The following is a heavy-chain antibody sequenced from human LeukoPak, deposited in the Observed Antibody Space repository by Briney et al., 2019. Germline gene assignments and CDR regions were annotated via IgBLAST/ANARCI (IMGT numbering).Heavy chain of an antibody. CDR2: INHSGRT. J-gene: IGHJ4*02. Sequence: SETLSLTCAVYGGSFSGFSWNWIRQPPGKGLEWIGEINHSGRTKYNPSLKSRVTISLDTSKSQFSLKLSSVTAADTAVYYCARHSGSYPFDYWGQGTLVTVSS. D-gene: IGHD1-26*01. CDR3: ARHSGSYPFDY. V-gene: IGHV4-34*01. CDR1: GGSFSGFS.